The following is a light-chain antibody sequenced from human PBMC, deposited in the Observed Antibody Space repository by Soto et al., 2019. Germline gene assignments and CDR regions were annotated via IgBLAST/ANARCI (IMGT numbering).Light chain of an antibody. J-gene: IGLJ1*01. CDR1: NIAGKS. Sequence: SYELTQPPSVSVAPGQTARLTCGGNNIAGKSVHWYQQKPGQAPVLVVYNDFDRPSGIPERFSGSKSGDTATLTISGVEAGDEADYYCQVWDSSSDHVFGTGTKVTVL. CDR2: NDF. V-gene: IGLV3-21*02. CDR3: QVWDSSSDHV.